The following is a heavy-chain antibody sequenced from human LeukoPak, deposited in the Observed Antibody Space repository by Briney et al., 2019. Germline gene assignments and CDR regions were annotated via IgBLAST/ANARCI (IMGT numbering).Heavy chain of an antibody. D-gene: IGHD3-10*01. Sequence: PSETLSLTCTVSGGSISSGNYYWSWIRQHPGKGLEWIGYISCSGTTYYNPSLKNRVTISVDTSKNQFSLKLSSVTAADTAVYYCARMTSGSSFDYWGQGTLVTVSS. CDR2: ISCSGTT. CDR1: GGSISSGNYY. V-gene: IGHV4-31*03. CDR3: ARMTSGSSFDY. J-gene: IGHJ4*02.